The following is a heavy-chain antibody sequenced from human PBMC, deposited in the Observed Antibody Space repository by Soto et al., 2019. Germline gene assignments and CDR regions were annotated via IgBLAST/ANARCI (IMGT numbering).Heavy chain of an antibody. J-gene: IGHJ5*02. CDR3: AGRKILAYCGGDCFGWFDP. D-gene: IGHD2-21*02. CDR2: IYHSGST. CDR1: GYSISSGYY. Sequence: SETLSLTCAVSGYSISSGYYWGWIRQPPGKGLEWIGSIYHSGSTYYNPSLKSRVTISVDTSKNQFSLKLSSVTAADTAVYYCAGRKILAYCGGDCFGWFDPWGQGTLVTVS. V-gene: IGHV4-38-2*01.